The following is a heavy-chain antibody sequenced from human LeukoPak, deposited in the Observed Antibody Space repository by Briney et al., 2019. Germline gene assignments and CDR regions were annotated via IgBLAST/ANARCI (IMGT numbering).Heavy chain of an antibody. CDR2: ISYDGSNK. J-gene: IGHJ4*02. Sequence: GGSLRLSCVTSGFGFSRYAMHGVRQARGKGLEWVAVISYDGSNKEFADSVKGRFTISRDNSKHTLYLQMNSLRAEDTAVFYCAKPYYYGNSAHYFFDYWGQGTLVSVSS. CDR1: GFGFSRYA. V-gene: IGHV3-30*18. CDR3: AKPYYYGNSAHYFFDY. D-gene: IGHD3-22*01.